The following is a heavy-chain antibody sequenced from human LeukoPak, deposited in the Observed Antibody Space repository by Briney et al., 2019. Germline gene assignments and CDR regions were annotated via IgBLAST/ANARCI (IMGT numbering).Heavy chain of an antibody. CDR3: ARQTGAYYYYMGV. V-gene: IGHV4-34*01. CDR1: GGSFSGYY. Sequence: SETLSLTCAVYGGSFSGYYWSWIRQPPGKGLEWIGEINHSGSTNYNPSLKSRVTISVDTSKNQFSLKLSSVTAADTAVYYCARQTGAYYYYMGVWGKGTTVTVSS. CDR2: INHSGST. J-gene: IGHJ6*03. D-gene: IGHD7-27*01.